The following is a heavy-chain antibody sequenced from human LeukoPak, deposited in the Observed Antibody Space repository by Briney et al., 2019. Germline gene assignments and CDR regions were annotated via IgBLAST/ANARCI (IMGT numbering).Heavy chain of an antibody. J-gene: IGHJ4*02. V-gene: IGHV1-69*13. Sequence: ASVKVSCKASGGTFSGYAISWVRQAPGQGLEWMGGIIPIFGTANYAQKFQGRVTITADESTSTAYMELSSLRSEDTAVYYCARARYGDYVPLDYWGQGTLVTVSS. D-gene: IGHD4-17*01. CDR1: GGTFSGYA. CDR3: ARARYGDYVPLDY. CDR2: IIPIFGTA.